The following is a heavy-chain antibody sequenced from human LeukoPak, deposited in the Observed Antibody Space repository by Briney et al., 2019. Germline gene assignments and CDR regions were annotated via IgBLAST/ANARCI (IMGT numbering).Heavy chain of an antibody. V-gene: IGHV4-59*01. J-gene: IGHJ4*02. CDR3: ATSYPSGSYGNLDS. CDR2: ISYSGTT. D-gene: IGHD3-10*01. CDR1: GVSITTYY. Sequence: SETLSLTCTDSGVSITTYYWSWIRQPPGKGLEWIGFISYSGTTSYSPSLKSRVTMSVDAPKNQFSLKLSSVTAADAAVYYCATSYPSGSYGNLDSWGQGTLVSVSS.